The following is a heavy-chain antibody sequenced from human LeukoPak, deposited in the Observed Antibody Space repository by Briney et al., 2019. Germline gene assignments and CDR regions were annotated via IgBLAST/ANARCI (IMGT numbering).Heavy chain of an antibody. Sequence: SETLSLTCAVSGGSISSGGYYWSWIRQHPGGGLEWIGYIFYSGSTYYNPSLKNRVTISVDTSKNQFSLKLSSATAADTAVYYCARQRRYCSSTSCYFGYYGLDVWGQGTTVTVSS. CDR2: IFYSGST. CDR3: ARQRRYCSSTSCYFGYYGLDV. V-gene: IGHV4-31*11. CDR1: GGSISSGGYY. D-gene: IGHD2-2*01. J-gene: IGHJ6*02.